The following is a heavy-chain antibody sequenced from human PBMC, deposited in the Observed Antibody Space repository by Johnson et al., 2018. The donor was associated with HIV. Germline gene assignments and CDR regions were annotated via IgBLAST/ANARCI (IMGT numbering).Heavy chain of an antibody. Sequence: VQLVESGGGLVQPGGSLRLSCAASGFTVSSNYMNWVRQAPGKGLEWVSVIFSDGTTYYAGSVKGRFTISRDNSKNTLYLQMNSLRSEDTAVYYCARDRLSSSSYNDAFDIWCQGTMVTVSS. J-gene: IGHJ3*02. D-gene: IGHD2-2*02. CDR2: IFSDGTT. V-gene: IGHV3-66*02. CDR3: ARDRLSSSSYNDAFDI. CDR1: GFTVSSNY.